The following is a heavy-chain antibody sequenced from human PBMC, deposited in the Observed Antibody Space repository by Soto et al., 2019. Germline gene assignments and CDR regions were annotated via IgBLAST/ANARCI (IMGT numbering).Heavy chain of an antibody. V-gene: IGHV5-51*01. CDR3: ARQDYNYAYFDF. CDR1: GYSFTNYW. J-gene: IGHJ4*02. Sequence: GESLKISCKGSGYSFTNYWIGWERQMPGKGLEWMGIIYPGDSDTRYSPSFQGQVIISVDQSISTAYLQWSSLQASDTAMYYCARQDYNYAYFDFWGQGTLVTVSS. CDR2: IYPGDSDT. D-gene: IGHD5-18*01.